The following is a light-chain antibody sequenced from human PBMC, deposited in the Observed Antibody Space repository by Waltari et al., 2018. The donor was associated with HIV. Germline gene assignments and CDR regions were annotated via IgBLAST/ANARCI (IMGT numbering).Light chain of an antibody. V-gene: IGKV2-30*01. CDR2: KVS. CDR3: MQGTHWPSYT. Sequence: DVVMTQSPLSQPVTLGQPASISCRSRQSLVYSDGNTYLSWFHQRPGQSPRRLIYKVSNRDSGVPDRFSGSVSGTDFTLKISRVEAEDIGVYYCMQGTHWPSYTFGQGTKLEIK. J-gene: IGKJ2*01. CDR1: QSLVYSDGNTY.